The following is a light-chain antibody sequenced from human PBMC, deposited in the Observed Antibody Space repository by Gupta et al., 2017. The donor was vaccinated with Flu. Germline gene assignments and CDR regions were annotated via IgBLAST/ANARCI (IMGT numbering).Light chain of an antibody. CDR3: QHSYSTSWT. V-gene: IGKV1-39*01. J-gene: IGKJ1*01. CDR1: QSIGTY. Sequence: DIQMTKSPSSLSAFVGDRVTITCRASQSIGTYVNWYQQQPGKAPKLLIFAASILHNGVPSRFSGSGSGTDFTLTISSLQPEDFATYYCQHSYSTSWTFGQGAKVEIK. CDR2: AAS.